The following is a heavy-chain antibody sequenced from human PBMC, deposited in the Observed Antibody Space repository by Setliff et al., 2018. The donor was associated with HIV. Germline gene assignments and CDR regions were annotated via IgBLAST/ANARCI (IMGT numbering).Heavy chain of an antibody. D-gene: IGHD5-18*01. J-gene: IGHJ4*02. CDR2: FIPILGTA. CDR1: GDTFRSYG. CDR3: AKSGEWLPYYFDY. V-gene: IGHV1-69*13. Sequence: GASVKVSCKTSGDTFRSYGIMWVRQAPGQGLECMGGFIPILGTATYAQKFKGRVTITADESTNTAYMELSSLRSEDTAVYYCAKSGEWLPYYFDYWGQGTLVTVSS.